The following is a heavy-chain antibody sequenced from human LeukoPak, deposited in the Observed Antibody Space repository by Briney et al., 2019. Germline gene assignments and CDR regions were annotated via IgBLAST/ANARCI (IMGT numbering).Heavy chain of an antibody. D-gene: IGHD6-19*01. V-gene: IGHV3-30-3*01. J-gene: IGHJ6*02. CDR1: GFTFSSYA. CDR3: ARDTEAVAGFYYYGMDV. Sequence: GRSLRLSRAASGFTFSSYAMHWVRQAPGKGLEWVAVISYDGSNKYYADSVKGRFTISRDNSKNTLYLQMNSLRAEDTAVYYCARDTEAVAGFYYYGMDVWGQGTTVTVSS. CDR2: ISYDGSNK.